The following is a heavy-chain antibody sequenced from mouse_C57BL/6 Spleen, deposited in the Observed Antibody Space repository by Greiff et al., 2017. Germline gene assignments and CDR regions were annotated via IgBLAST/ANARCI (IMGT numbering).Heavy chain of an antibody. J-gene: IGHJ4*01. CDR2: ISYDGSN. D-gene: IGHD2-4*01. Sequence: EVKLVESGPGLVKPSQSLSLTCSVTGYSITSGYYWNWIRQFPGNKLEWMGYISYDGSNNYNPSLKNRISITRDTSKNQFFLKLNSVTTEDTATYYCARSDYDGNAMDYWGQGTSVTVSS. V-gene: IGHV3-6*01. CDR3: ARSDYDGNAMDY. CDR1: GYSITSGYY.